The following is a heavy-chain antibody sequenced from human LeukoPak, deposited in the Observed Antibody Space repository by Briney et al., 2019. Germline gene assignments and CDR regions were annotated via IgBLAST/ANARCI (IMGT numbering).Heavy chain of an antibody. CDR1: GYTFTAYY. Sequence: GASVKVSCKASGYTFTAYYMHWVRQAPGQGLEWMGWINPNTGGTDYAQRFQGRVTMTRDTSISTAYMELSSLISDDTAVYYCARGYYDILTGYYPFDYWGQGTLVTVSS. CDR2: INPNTGGT. CDR3: ARGYYDILTGYYPFDY. D-gene: IGHD3-9*01. V-gene: IGHV1-2*02. J-gene: IGHJ4*02.